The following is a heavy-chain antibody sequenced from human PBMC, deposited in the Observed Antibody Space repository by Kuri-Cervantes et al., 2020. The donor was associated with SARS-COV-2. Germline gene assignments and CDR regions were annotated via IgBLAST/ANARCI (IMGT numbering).Heavy chain of an antibody. J-gene: IGHJ2*01. CDR2: ISYDGSNK. V-gene: IGHV3-30-3*01. CDR3: VKSRGYFDL. CDR1: GFTFSSYA. Sequence: GGSLRLSCAASGFTFSSYAMHWVRQAPGKGLEWVAVISYDGSNKYYADSVKGRFTISRDNSKNTLYLQMNSLRAEDTAVYYCVKSRGYFDLWGRGTLVTVSS.